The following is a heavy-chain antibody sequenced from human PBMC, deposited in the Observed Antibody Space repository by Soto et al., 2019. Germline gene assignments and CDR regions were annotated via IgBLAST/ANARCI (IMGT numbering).Heavy chain of an antibody. CDR1: GFTFTSYA. CDR3: AKHDFWTLYNTGLDS. J-gene: IGHJ4*02. CDR2: ISGSGGDT. Sequence: EVQLLESGGGSVQPGGSLRLSCSASGFTFTSYAMSWVRQAPGKGLEWVSGISGSGGDTKSADSVKGRFTISRDNFKNMLYLQMNSLRAEDTAVYYCAKHDFWTLYNTGLDSWGQGTLVTVSS. D-gene: IGHD3-3*01. V-gene: IGHV3-23*01.